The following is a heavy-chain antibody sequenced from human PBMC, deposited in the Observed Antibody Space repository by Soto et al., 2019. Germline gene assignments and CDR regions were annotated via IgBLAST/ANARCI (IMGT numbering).Heavy chain of an antibody. V-gene: IGHV4-31*03. D-gene: IGHD3-22*01. CDR1: GGSISRGDYY. CDR3: ARDEYYDSSGYTKKDYYYGMDV. J-gene: IGHJ6*02. CDR2: IYYSGST. Sequence: SETLFLTCSVSGGSISRGDYYWSWIRPNPGKGLEWFGYIYYSGSTYYNPSLKSRVTISVDTSKNQFSLKLSSVTAADTAVYYCARDEYYDSSGYTKKDYYYGMDVWGQGTTVT.